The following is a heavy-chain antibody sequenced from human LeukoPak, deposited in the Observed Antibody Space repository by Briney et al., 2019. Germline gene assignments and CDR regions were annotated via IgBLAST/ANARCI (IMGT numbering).Heavy chain of an antibody. CDR2: ISGSGGNT. J-gene: IGHJ4*02. D-gene: IGHD2-2*01. CDR1: GFTFSSYA. CDR3: AKDCSSMSRYSFDY. Sequence: QTGGSLRLSCAASGFTFSSYAMSWVRQAPGKGLEWVSGISGSGGNTYYADSVKGRFTISRDKSKNTLYLQMNSLRAEDTAVYCCAKDCSSMSRYSFDYWGQGTLVTVSS. V-gene: IGHV3-23*01.